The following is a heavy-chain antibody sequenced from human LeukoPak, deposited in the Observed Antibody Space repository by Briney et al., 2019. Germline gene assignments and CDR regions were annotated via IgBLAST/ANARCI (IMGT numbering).Heavy chain of an antibody. CDR2: IDPSSGNT. V-gene: IGHV1-46*01. D-gene: IGHD5-18*01. Sequence: EASVKVSCKASGYTLTGYYMSWVRQAPGQGPEWMGAIDPSSGNTQFAPKFEGRVTVTTDTSTSTVYMEMSSLRSDDTAMYYCATYPGPTIQGSFDYWGQGTLVTVSS. CDR3: ATYPGPTIQGSFDY. CDR1: GYTLTGYY. J-gene: IGHJ4*02.